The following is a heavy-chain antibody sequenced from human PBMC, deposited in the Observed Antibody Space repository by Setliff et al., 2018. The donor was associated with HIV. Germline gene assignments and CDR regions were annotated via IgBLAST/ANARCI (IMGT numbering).Heavy chain of an antibody. V-gene: IGHV4-59*08. CDR3: ARQHGSSWRFDP. D-gene: IGHD6-13*01. J-gene: IGHJ5*02. CDR1: NGSISNYF. Sequence: PSETLSLTCTVSNGSISNYFWSWVRQSPGKGLEWIGYNFNSGSTNYNPSLKSRVTISVDMFKNQFSLRLDSVTAADTAVYYCARQHGSSWRFDPWGQGTLVTVSS. CDR2: NFNSGST.